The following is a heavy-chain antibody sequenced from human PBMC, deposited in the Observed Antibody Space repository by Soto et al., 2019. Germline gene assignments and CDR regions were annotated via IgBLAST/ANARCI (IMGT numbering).Heavy chain of an antibody. CDR2: IYYSGST. CDR1: GGSISSSSHY. CDR3: ARQIDSSWDSFDY. Sequence: QLQLQESGPGLVKPSETLSLTCTVSGGSISSSSHYWGWIRQPPGEGLEWIGSIYYSGSTPYNPSLKIRVTIAGDASTSPFSLTVRSVTAADTAVYYCARQIDSSWDSFDYWGQGALVSVCS. J-gene: IGHJ4*02. V-gene: IGHV4-39*01. D-gene: IGHD6-13*01.